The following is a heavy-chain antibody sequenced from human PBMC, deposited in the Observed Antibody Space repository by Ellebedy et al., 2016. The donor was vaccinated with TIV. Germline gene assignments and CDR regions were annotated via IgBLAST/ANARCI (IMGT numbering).Heavy chain of an antibody. CDR2: IYTSGNT. J-gene: IGHJ4*02. V-gene: IGHV4-59*10. CDR3: ARGGSFANF. Sequence: AVKGLEWIGRIYTSGNTNYNPSLKSRVTMSVDTSKNHFSLKLTSVTAADTARYYCARGGSFANFWGQGILVTVSS. D-gene: IGHD1-26*01.